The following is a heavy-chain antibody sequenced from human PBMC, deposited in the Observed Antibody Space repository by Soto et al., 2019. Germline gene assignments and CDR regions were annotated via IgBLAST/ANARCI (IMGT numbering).Heavy chain of an antibody. J-gene: IGHJ4*02. CDR1: GFSLTTSGVG. CDR3: AHRVLRTVFGLVTTTAIYFDF. D-gene: IGHD3-3*01. CDR2: IFWDDDK. Sequence: QITLNESGPAQVKPRQTLTLTCTFSGFSLTTSGVGVGWIRQSPGRAPEWLALIFWDDDKRYSPSLKSKLTITKDASMHQLVLTMADLDPADTATYYCAHRVLRTVFGLVTTTAIYFDFWGQGTPVAFSS. V-gene: IGHV2-5*02.